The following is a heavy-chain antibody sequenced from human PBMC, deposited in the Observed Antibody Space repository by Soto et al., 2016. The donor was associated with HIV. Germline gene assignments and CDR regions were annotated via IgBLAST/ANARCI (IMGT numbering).Heavy chain of an antibody. D-gene: IGHD3-10*01. CDR3: ASGRIITMPPVAFDI. J-gene: IGHJ3*02. Sequence: EVQLVESGGGLVQPGGSLRLSCAASGFTVSSNYMSWVRQAPGKGLEWVSVIYSGGSTYYADSVKGRFTISRDNSKNTLYLQMNSLRAEDTAVYYCASGRIITMPPVAFDIWGQGTMVTVSS. CDR1: GFTVSSNY. CDR2: IYSGGST. V-gene: IGHV3-66*01.